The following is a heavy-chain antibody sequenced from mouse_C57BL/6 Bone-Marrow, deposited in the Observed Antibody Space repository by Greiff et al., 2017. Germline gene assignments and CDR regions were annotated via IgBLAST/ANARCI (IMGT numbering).Heavy chain of an antibody. CDR3: ARDGYDKFAY. J-gene: IGHJ3*01. CDR1: GYTFTSYG. Sequence: VQLQQSGAELARPGASVKLSCKASGYTFTSYGISWVKQRTGQGLEWIGEIYPRSGNTYYNEKFKGKATLTADKSSSTAYMELRSLTSEDSAVYFCARDGYDKFAYWGQGTLVTVSA. V-gene: IGHV1-81*01. D-gene: IGHD2-2*01. CDR2: IYPRSGNT.